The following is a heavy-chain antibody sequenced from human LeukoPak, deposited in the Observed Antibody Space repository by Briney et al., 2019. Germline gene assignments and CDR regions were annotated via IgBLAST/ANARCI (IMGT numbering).Heavy chain of an antibody. Sequence: GESLKISCETSGYRFTKYWIGWVRQTPGKGLEWMGIIYAGDSDTRHSPSFQGQVTISADRSINTVYLQWSSLKASDTAMYYCARLRHNYHDGVDVWGQGTMVTVSS. CDR3: ARLRHNYHDGVDV. V-gene: IGHV5-51*01. J-gene: IGHJ3*01. CDR2: IYAGDSDT. CDR1: GYRFTKYW. D-gene: IGHD5-24*01.